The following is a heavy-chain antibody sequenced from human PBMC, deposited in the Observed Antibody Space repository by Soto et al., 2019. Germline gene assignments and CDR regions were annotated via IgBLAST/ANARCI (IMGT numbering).Heavy chain of an antibody. J-gene: IGHJ5*02. CDR2: INAGNGNT. Sequence: ASVKVSCKASGYTFTSYAMHWVRQAPGQRLEWMGWINAGNGNTKYSQKFQGRVTITRDTSASTAYMELSSLRSEDTAVYYCAREGCSSTSCFGLFDPWGQGTLVTVSS. V-gene: IGHV1-3*01. CDR1: GYTFTSYA. CDR3: AREGCSSTSCFGLFDP. D-gene: IGHD2-2*01.